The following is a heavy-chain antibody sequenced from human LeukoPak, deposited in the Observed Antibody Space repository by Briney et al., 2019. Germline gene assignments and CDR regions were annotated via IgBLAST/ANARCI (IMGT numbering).Heavy chain of an antibody. Sequence: GGSLILSCAASGFTFSSYSMNWVRQAPGKGLEWVSSISSSSSYIYYADSVKGRFTISSDNAKNSLYLQMNSLRAEDTAVYYCARLGSGSYKTGFLQWGQGTLVTVSS. J-gene: IGHJ4*02. CDR3: ARLGSGSYKTGFLQ. D-gene: IGHD1-26*01. V-gene: IGHV3-21*01. CDR1: GFTFSSYS. CDR2: ISSSSSYI.